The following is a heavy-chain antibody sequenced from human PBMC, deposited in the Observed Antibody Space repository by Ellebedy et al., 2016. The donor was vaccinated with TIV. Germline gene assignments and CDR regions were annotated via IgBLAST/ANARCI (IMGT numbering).Heavy chain of an antibody. CDR2: ISTRGDT. D-gene: IGHD2-2*03. J-gene: IGHJ3*01. V-gene: IGHV3-66*01. CDR1: GFTFSSNY. Sequence: GESLKISCATSGFTFSSNYMSWVRQAPGRGLEWVSLISTRGDTFYADTVKGRFTISRDNSKNTLFLQINSLRADDTAVYYCASETFNDVDLDMWGVFDLWGQGTMVTVSS. CDR3: ASETFNDVDLDMWGVFDL.